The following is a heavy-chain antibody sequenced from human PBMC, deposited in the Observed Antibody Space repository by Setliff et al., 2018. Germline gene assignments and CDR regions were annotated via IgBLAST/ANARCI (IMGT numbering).Heavy chain of an antibody. Sequence: ASVKVSCKASGYTFTEYSIYWVRQAPGQGLEWMGWINPNTGGSNYAQKFQGRVTMTTDTSISTAYMEMSRLTSDDTAVYYCAKVNYYDKSAYLPFDYWGQGTQVTVSS. J-gene: IGHJ4*02. CDR2: INPNTGGS. CDR3: AKVNYYDKSAYLPFDY. V-gene: IGHV1-2*02. CDR1: GYTFTEYS. D-gene: IGHD3-22*01.